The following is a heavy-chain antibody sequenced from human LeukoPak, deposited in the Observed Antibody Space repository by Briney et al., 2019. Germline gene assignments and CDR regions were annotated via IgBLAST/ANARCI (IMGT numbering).Heavy chain of an antibody. V-gene: IGHV3-30*18. Sequence: GGSLRLSCAASGFTFSSYGMHWVRQAPGKGLEWVAVISYDGSNKYYADSVKGRFTISRDNAKNSLYLQMNSLRAEDTAVYYCAKYSSSSDHDYWGQGTLVTVSS. CDR2: ISYDGSNK. CDR1: GFTFSSYG. D-gene: IGHD6-6*01. CDR3: AKYSSSSDHDY. J-gene: IGHJ4*02.